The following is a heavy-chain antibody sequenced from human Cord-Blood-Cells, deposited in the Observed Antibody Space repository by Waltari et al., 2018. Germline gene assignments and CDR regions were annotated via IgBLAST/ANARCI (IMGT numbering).Heavy chain of an antibody. CDR2: IYYSGST. Sequence: QMQLQESGPGLVEPSGTMSLTCTVSGGSISPSSYYWGWIRQPPGKGLEWIGSIYYSGSTYYNPSLKSRVTISVDTSKNQFSLKLSSVTAADTAVYYCARQGLNWHLDYWGQGTLVTVSS. V-gene: IGHV4-39*01. D-gene: IGHD1-1*01. J-gene: IGHJ4*02. CDR1: GGSISPSSYY. CDR3: ARQGLNWHLDY.